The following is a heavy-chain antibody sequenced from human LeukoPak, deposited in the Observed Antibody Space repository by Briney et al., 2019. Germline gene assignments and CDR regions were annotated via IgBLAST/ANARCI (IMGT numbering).Heavy chain of an antibody. J-gene: IGHJ3*02. CDR2: IYTSGIT. V-gene: IGHV4-61*02. D-gene: IGHD1-14*01. Sequence: SQTLSLXCTVSGGSISSGSYYWSWIRQPAGKGLEWIGRIYTSGITNYNPSLKSRVTISVDTSKNQFSLKLSSVTAADTAVYYCARAEGVRGAFDIWGQGTMVTVSS. CDR3: ARAEGVRGAFDI. CDR1: GGSISSGSYY.